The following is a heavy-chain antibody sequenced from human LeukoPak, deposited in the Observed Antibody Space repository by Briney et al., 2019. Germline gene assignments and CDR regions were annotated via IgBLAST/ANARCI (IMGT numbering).Heavy chain of an antibody. CDR2: IYYSGST. CDR3: ARGGNYGSLYY. J-gene: IGHJ4*02. D-gene: IGHD4-11*01. Sequence: PSETLSLTCTVSGGSISSGGYYWSWIRQHPGKGLEWIGYIYYSGSTYYNPSLKGRVTMSVDTSKNQFSLKLSSVTAADTAVYYCARGGNYGSLYYWGQGTLVTVSS. V-gene: IGHV4-31*03. CDR1: GGSISSGGYY.